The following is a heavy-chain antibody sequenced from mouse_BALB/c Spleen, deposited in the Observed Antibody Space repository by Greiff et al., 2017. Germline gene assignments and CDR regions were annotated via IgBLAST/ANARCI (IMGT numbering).Heavy chain of an antibody. CDR2: INPSTGYT. J-gene: IGHJ3*01. D-gene: IGHD1-1*01. V-gene: IGHV1-7*01. Sequence: QVQLQQSGAELAKPGASVKMSCKASGYTFTSYWMHWVKQRPGQGLEWIGYINPSTGYTEYNQKFKDKATLTADKSSSTAYMQLSSLTSEDSAVYYCARSRNPYGSQACFAYWGQGTLVTVSA. CDR1: GYTFTSYW. CDR3: ARSRNPYGSQACFAY.